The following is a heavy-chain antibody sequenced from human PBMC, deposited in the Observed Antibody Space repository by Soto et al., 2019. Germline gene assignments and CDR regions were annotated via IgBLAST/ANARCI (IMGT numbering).Heavy chain of an antibody. CDR3: ARDYFEDF. CDR2: ISGSNNNT. D-gene: IGHD3-22*01. J-gene: IGHJ4*02. CDR1: GFTFSTYA. V-gene: IGHV3-23*01. Sequence: GGSLRLSCATSGFTFSTYAMTWVRQAPGKGLDWVSVISGSNNNTWYADSVKGRFTISRDNSKNTLCLQMSSLRAEDTAVYYCARDYFEDFWGQGTLVTVSS.